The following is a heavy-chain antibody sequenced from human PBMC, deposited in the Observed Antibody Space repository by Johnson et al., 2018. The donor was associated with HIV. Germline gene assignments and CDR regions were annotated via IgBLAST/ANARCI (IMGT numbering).Heavy chain of an antibody. CDR1: GFTFSDSY. J-gene: IGHJ3*02. CDR3: AKARVRYSSDVDALDI. V-gene: IGHV3-11*01. D-gene: IGHD6-19*01. Sequence: QVQLVESGGGLVKPGGSLRLSCAASGFTFSDSYMSWIRQAPGKGLEWVSYISSSVSTIYYADSVKGRFPVSRDNARNSLYLQMNSLRAEDTAFYYCAKARVRYSSDVDALDIWGQGTMVTVSS. CDR2: ISSSVSTI.